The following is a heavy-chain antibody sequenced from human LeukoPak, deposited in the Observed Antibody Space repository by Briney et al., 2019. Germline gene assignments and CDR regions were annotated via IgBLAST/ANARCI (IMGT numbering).Heavy chain of an antibody. J-gene: IGHJ6*04. CDR3: VLGSGSKYGYYYYGMDV. D-gene: IGHD3-10*01. CDR1: GFTVSSNY. Sequence: GGSLRLSCAASGFTVSSNYMSWVRQAPGKGLEWVSVIYSGGSTYYADSVKGRFTISRDNSKNTLYPQMNSLRAEDTAVYYCVLGSGSKYGYYYYGMDVWGKGTTVTVSS. V-gene: IGHV3-53*01. CDR2: IYSGGST.